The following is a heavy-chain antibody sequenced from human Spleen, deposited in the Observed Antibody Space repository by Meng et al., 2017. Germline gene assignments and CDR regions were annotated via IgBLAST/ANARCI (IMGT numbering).Heavy chain of an antibody. CDR3: ARGPTTMAHDFDY. CDR2: INHSGRT. J-gene: IGHJ4*02. V-gene: IGHV4-34*01. Sequence: VQLPQWGAGLLKPSETLSLTCGVSGGSFSDYYWSWIRQPPGKGLEWIGEINHSGRTNYNPSLESRATISVDTSQNNLSLKLSSVTAADSAVYYCARGPTTMAHDFDYWGQGTLVTVSS. D-gene: IGHD4-11*01. CDR1: GGSFSDYY.